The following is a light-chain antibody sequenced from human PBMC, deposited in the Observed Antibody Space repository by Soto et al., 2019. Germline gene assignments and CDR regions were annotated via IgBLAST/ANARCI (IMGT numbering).Light chain of an antibody. V-gene: IGLV1-40*01. J-gene: IGLJ2*01. CDR3: QSYDSSLSGSI. Sequence: QSVLTQPPSVSGAPGQRVTISCTGSSSNIGAGYDGHWYQQLPGTAPKLLIYRNSNRPSGVPERFSDSKSGTSASLAITVLQAEDEADYYCQSYDSSLSGSIFRGGTKLTVL. CDR1: SSNIGAGYD. CDR2: RNS.